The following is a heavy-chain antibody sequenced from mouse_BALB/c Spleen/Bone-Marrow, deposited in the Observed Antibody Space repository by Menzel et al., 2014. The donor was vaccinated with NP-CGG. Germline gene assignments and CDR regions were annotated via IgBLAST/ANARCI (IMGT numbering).Heavy chain of an antibody. D-gene: IGHD2-4*01. J-gene: IGHJ1*01. CDR2: IDPANGNT. CDR3: ANYDYGWYFDV. CDR1: GFNIKDTY. Sequence: VQLQQSGAELVKPGASVKLSCTASGFNIKDTYMRWVKQRPGQGLEWIGRIDPANGNTKYDPKFQGKATITADTSSNTAYLQLSSLTSEDTAVYYCANYDYGWYFDVWGAGTTVTVSS. V-gene: IGHV14-3*02.